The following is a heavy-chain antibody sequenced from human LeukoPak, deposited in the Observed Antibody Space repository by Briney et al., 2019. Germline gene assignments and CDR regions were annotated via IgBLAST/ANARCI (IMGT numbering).Heavy chain of an antibody. Sequence: GGSLRLSCAASGFTFSSYDMHWVRQAPGKGLEWVAVISYDGSNKYYADSVKGRFTISRDNSKNTLYLQMNSLRAEDTAVYYCAKDDGDWGQGTLVTVSS. D-gene: IGHD4-17*01. CDR3: AKDDGD. J-gene: IGHJ4*02. CDR1: GFTFSSYD. V-gene: IGHV3-30*18. CDR2: ISYDGSNK.